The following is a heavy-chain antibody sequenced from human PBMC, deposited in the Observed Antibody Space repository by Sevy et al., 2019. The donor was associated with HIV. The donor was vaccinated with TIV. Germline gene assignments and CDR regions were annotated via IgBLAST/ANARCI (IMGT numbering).Heavy chain of an antibody. V-gene: IGHV3-21*01. CDR2: ISNTGIYI. CDR1: GFTFSSYI. D-gene: IGHD5-18*01. J-gene: IGHJ3*02. CDR3: ARYEEDTTLVNAFDI. Sequence: GGSLRLSCAASGFTFSSYIINWVRQAPGKGLEWVSSISNTGIYIYYADLVKGRFTISRDNAKNSLYLQMNSLRAEDTAVYYCARYEEDTTLVNAFDIWGQGTMVTVSS.